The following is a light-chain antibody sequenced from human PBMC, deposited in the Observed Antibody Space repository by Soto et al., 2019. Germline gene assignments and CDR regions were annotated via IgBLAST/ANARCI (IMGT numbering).Light chain of an antibody. V-gene: IGKV1-12*01. J-gene: IGKJ1*01. Sequence: DIQMTQSPSSVSAPVGDRVTITCRASQGVGSWLAWYQQKPGKAPKLLIFAASSLQSGVPSRFSGSGSGTDFTLTISSLQPEDVATYYCQKANSFPWTFGQGTEVEIK. CDR2: AAS. CDR1: QGVGSW. CDR3: QKANSFPWT.